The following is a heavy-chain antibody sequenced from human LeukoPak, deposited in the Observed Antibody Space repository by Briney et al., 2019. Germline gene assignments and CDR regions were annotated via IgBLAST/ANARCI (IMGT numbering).Heavy chain of an antibody. J-gene: IGHJ6*02. CDR3: ATGGGRLWYYYYYYGMDV. Sequence: GASVKVSCKVSGYTLTELSMHWVRQAPGQGLEWMGGFVPEDGETIYAQKFQGRVTMTEDTSTDTAYMELSSLRSEDTAVYYCATGGGRLWYYYYYYGMDVWGQGTTVTVSS. V-gene: IGHV1-24*01. CDR2: FVPEDGET. CDR1: GYTLTELS. D-gene: IGHD5-18*01.